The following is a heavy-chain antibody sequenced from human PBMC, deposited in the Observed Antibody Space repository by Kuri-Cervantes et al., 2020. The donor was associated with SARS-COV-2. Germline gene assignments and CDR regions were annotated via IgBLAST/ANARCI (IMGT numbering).Heavy chain of an antibody. Sequence: GSLRLSCAVYGGSFSGYYWSWIRQPPGKGLEWIGEINHSGSTNYNPSLKRRVTISVDTSKNQFSLKLSSVTAADTAVYYCARPGRRTDTGSAFDIWGQGTMVTVSS. CDR2: INHSGST. D-gene: IGHD1-1*01. CDR3: ARPGRRTDTGSAFDI. CDR1: GGSFSGYY. J-gene: IGHJ3*02. V-gene: IGHV4-34*01.